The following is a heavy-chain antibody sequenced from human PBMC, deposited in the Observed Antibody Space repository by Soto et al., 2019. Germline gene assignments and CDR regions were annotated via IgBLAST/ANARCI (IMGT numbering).Heavy chain of an antibody. CDR1: GFTFSSYA. V-gene: IGHV3-64D*06. Sequence: GGSLRLSCTASGFTFSSYAMHWVSQTPGKGLEYVSSISTNGGSTHYADSVKGRFTISRDNSKNTQYLQMSSLRADDTAVYYCVKGEYYYDSSGYYPFDYWGQGTLVTV. CDR3: VKGEYYYDSSGYYPFDY. J-gene: IGHJ4*02. CDR2: ISTNGGST. D-gene: IGHD3-22*01.